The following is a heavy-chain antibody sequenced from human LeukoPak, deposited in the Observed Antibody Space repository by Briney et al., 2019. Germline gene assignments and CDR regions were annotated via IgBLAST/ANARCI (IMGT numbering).Heavy chain of an antibody. CDR2: MNPNSGDA. V-gene: IGHV1-8*01. Sequence: ASVKVSCKASGYTFTNYDINWVRQATGQGLEWMGWMNPNSGDADYAEKFKGRVTMTRDTSTSTAYMELTSLTSDDTAIFYCARTGMGGNDWIDSWGQGTLVTVSS. CDR1: GYTFTNYD. CDR3: ARTGMGGNDWIDS. J-gene: IGHJ5*01. D-gene: IGHD1-26*01.